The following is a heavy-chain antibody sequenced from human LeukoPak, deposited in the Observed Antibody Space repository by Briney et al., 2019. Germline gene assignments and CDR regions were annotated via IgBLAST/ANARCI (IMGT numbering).Heavy chain of an antibody. V-gene: IGHV1-8*01. CDR1: GYTFTSYA. Sequence: ASVKVSCKASGYTFTSYAMNWVRQAPGQGLEWMGWMNPNSGNTGYAQKFQGRVTITRNTSISTAYMELSSLGSDDTAVYYCARGWRGRRGSDGYYFDYWGQGILVTVSS. D-gene: IGHD1-26*01. CDR3: ARGWRGRRGSDGYYFDY. CDR2: MNPNSGNT. J-gene: IGHJ4*02.